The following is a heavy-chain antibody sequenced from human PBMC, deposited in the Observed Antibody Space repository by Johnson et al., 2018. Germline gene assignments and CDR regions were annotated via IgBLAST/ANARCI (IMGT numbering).Heavy chain of an antibody. CDR2: ISWNGGTM. V-gene: IGHV3-9*02. CDR1: EYTSGDHV. J-gene: IGHJ3*02. D-gene: IGHD5-24*01. CDR3: GRDGFVGDIFAFDI. Sequence: VQLVQSGGGLVQXGRSMRLSCAVSEYTSGDHVNYWVRQAPGQGLEWVSGISWNGGTMDDADSVTGRLTISRDNAKNSLYLQMNSLRVEDVAVYYCGRDGFVGDIFAFDIWGQGTMVTVSS.